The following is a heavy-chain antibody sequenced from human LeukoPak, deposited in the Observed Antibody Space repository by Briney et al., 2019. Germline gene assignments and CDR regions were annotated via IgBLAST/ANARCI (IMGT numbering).Heavy chain of an antibody. J-gene: IGHJ4*02. Sequence: SETLSLTCTVSGGSISSYYWSWIRQPPGKGLEWIGYIYYSGSTNYNPSLKSRVTISVDTSKNQFSLKLSSVTAADTAVYYCARAGDSSGYYYNFDYWGQGTLVTVSS. CDR2: IYYSGST. V-gene: IGHV4-59*12. CDR3: ARAGDSSGYYYNFDY. CDR1: GGSISSYY. D-gene: IGHD3-22*01.